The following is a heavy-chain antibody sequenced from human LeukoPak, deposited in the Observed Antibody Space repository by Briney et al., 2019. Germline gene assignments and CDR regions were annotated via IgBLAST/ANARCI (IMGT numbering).Heavy chain of an antibody. CDR3: AGGNIVATHYFDY. J-gene: IGHJ4*02. CDR1: GFTFSSYG. D-gene: IGHD5-12*01. V-gene: IGHV3-30*03. Sequence: GRSLRLSCAASGFTFSSYGMHWVRQAPGKGLEWVAVISYDGSNKYYADSVKGQFTISRDNSKSTLYLQMNSLRAEDTAVYYCAGGNIVATHYFDYWGQGTLVTVSS. CDR2: ISYDGSNK.